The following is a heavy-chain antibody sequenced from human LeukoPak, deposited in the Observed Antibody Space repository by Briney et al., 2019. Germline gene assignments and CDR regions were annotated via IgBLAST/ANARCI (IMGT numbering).Heavy chain of an antibody. CDR3: ASTLTRWTFDY. CDR1: GFTFSSYS. D-gene: IGHD4-23*01. J-gene: IGHJ4*02. V-gene: IGHV3-21*01. Sequence: GGSLRLSCAASGFTFSSYSMNWVRQAPGKGLEWVSSISSSSSYTYYADSVKGRFTISRDNAKNSLYLQMNSLRAEDTAVYYCASTLTRWTFDYWGQGTLVTVSS. CDR2: ISSSSSYT.